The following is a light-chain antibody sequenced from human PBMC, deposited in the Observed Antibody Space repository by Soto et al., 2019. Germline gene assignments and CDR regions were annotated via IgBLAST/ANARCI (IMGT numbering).Light chain of an antibody. V-gene: IGKV1-5*03. Sequence: DIQMTQSPSTLSASVGDRVTITCRASQSISRWVAWYQQKPGKAPKLLIYKMSSLESGVPSRFSGSGSGTEFTLTISSLQPDDFATYYCQQYNSYSTTFGQGTKVEI. CDR3: QQYNSYSTT. J-gene: IGKJ1*01. CDR2: KMS. CDR1: QSISRW.